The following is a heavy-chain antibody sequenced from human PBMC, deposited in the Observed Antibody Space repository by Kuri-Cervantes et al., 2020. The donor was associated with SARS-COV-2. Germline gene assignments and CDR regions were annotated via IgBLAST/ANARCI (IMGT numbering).Heavy chain of an antibody. D-gene: IGHD6-13*01. CDR3: ASAGSSWRYYFDY. V-gene: IGHV1-18*01. J-gene: IGHJ4*02. CDR2: ISAYNGNT. Sequence: ASVKVSCKASGYTFTSYGISWVRQAPGQGLEWMGWISAYNGNTNYAQKLQGRVTMTTDTSTSTVYMELSSLRSEDTAVYYCASAGSSWRYYFDYWGQGTLVTVSS. CDR1: GYTFTSYG.